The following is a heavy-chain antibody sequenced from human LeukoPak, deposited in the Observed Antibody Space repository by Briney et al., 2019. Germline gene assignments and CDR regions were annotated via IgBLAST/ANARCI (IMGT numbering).Heavy chain of an antibody. Sequence: GGSLRLSCAAPGFTFSSYDMHWVRQAPGRGLEWVAVISYDGTNKYYADDSVKGRFTISRDNSRDTLYLQMNSLSAEDTAVYYCAKERNYYGSGSSTDFDFWGQGTLVTVSS. CDR3: AKERNYYGSGSSTDFDF. CDR1: GFTFSSYD. CDR2: ISYDGTNK. J-gene: IGHJ4*02. V-gene: IGHV3-30*18. D-gene: IGHD3-10*01.